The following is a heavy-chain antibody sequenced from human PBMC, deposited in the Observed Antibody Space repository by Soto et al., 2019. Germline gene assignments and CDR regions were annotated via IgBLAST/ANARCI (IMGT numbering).Heavy chain of an antibody. CDR1: VFTFSSYW. D-gene: IGHD5-18*01. V-gene: IGHV3-74*01. CDR3: ARAQKYNYGKV. J-gene: IGHJ4*02. Sequence: VGSLRLSCAASVFTFSSYWMHCVRQAPGKGLVWVSRINSDGSRTIYADSVKGRFTISRDNAKNTLYLQMNRLRAEDTAVYYCARAQKYNYGKVWGQGTLVIVSS. CDR2: INSDGSRT.